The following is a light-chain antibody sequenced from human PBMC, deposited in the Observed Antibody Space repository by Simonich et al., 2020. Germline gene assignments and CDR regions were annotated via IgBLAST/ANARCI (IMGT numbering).Light chain of an antibody. V-gene: IGLV2-14*03. J-gene: IGLJ3*02. Sequence: QAALTQPASVSGSPGQSITISCTETSSDVGGYNYVSWYQQHPGKAPKLMIYDVRNRPAGVSNRFSGSKSGNTASLTSSGLQAEDEADYYCCSYAGSYNWVFGGGTKLTVL. CDR3: CSYAGSYNWV. CDR1: SSDVGGYNY. CDR2: DVR.